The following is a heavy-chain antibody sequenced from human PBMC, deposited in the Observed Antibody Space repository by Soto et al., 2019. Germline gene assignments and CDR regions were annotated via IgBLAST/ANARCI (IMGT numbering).Heavy chain of an antibody. Sequence: SETLSLTCTVSGGSISSGDYYWSWIRQPPGKGLEWIGYSYYSGSTYYNPSLKSRVTISVDTSKNQLSLKLSSVTAADSAVYYCARVRRYYGSGSYYFDYWGQGTLVTVSS. CDR3: ARVRRYYGSGSYYFDY. V-gene: IGHV4-30-4*01. D-gene: IGHD3-10*01. CDR2: SYYSGST. CDR1: GGSISSGDYY. J-gene: IGHJ4*02.